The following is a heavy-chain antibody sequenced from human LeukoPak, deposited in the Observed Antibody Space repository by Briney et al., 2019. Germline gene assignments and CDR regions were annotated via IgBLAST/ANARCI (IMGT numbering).Heavy chain of an antibody. CDR1: VASINTYY. V-gene: IGHV4-4*07. D-gene: IGHD1/OR15-1a*01. CDR2: IYADVAT. Sequence: SETLSLTCTVSVASINTYYWSWIRRPAGKGLECIGRIYADVATNYNSSLKSRVPMSVDTSKNQFSLKLDSLTDADTAVYYCAKVGNNYVFDSWGQGTLVTVSS. J-gene: IGHJ4*02. CDR3: AKVGNNYVFDS.